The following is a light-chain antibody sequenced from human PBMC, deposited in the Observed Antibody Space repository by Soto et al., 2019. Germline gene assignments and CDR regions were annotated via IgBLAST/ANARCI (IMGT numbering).Light chain of an antibody. Sequence: QSALTQPASVSGSPGQSIAISCTGTSSDVGGYNYVSWYQQHPGKAPKLVIYDVSSRPSGVSNRFSGSKSGNTASLTISGLQAEDEADYYCSSYTSSSTLVFGVGTKVTVL. V-gene: IGLV2-14*01. J-gene: IGLJ2*01. CDR1: SSDVGGYNY. CDR2: DVS. CDR3: SSYTSSSTLV.